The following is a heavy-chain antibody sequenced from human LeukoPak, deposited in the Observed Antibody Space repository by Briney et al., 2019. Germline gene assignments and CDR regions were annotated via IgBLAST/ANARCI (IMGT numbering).Heavy chain of an antibody. V-gene: IGHV1-8*01. D-gene: IGHD1-26*01. CDR1: GYTFTSYD. CDR2: MNPNSGNT. Sequence: ASVKVSCKASGYTFTSYDINWVRQATGQGLEWMGWMNPNSGNTGYAQKFQGGVTMTRNTSISTAYMELSSLRSEDTAVYYCARAVSGSYYLSQDYWGQGTLVTVSS. CDR3: ARAVSGSYYLSQDY. J-gene: IGHJ4*02.